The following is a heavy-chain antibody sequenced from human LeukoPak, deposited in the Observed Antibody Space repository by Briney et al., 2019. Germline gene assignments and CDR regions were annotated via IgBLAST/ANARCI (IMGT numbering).Heavy chain of an antibody. CDR3: ARGGRSSSWPAPFDY. J-gene: IGHJ4*02. CDR1: GYTFTSYY. D-gene: IGHD6-13*01. Sequence: ASVKVSCKASGYTFTSYYMHWVRQAPGQGLEWMGIINPSGGRTNYAQKLQGRVTMTTDTSTSTAYMDLRSLRSDDTAVYYCARGGRSSSWPAPFDYWGQGTLVTVSS. V-gene: IGHV1-46*01. CDR2: INPSGGRT.